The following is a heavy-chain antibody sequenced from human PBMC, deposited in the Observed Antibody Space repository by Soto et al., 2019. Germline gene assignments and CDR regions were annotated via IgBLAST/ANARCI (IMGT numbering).Heavy chain of an antibody. V-gene: IGHV3-33*01. CDR2: IWYDGSDK. CDR1: GFTFRNYG. Sequence: VQLVESGGGVVQPGKSVRLSCAASGFTFRNYGMHWVRQAPGKGLVWVAVIWYDGSDKYYVDSVKGRITISRDNSKNTLYLRMNSLRAEATAVYCCARGGPNGSHFDYWGQGTLVTVSS. D-gene: IGHD1-1*01. J-gene: IGHJ4*02. CDR3: ARGGPNGSHFDY.